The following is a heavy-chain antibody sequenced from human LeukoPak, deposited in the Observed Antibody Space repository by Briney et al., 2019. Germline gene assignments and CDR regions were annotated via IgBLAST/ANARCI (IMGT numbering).Heavy chain of an antibody. Sequence: SGPTLVNPTQTLTLTCTFSGFSLSTSGMCVSWIRQPPGKALEWLARIDWDDDKYYSTSLKTRLTISKDTSKNQVVLTMTNMDPVDTATYYCARTPDVIAAAGAFDYWGQGTLVTVSS. D-gene: IGHD6-13*01. J-gene: IGHJ4*02. CDR2: IDWDDDK. CDR3: ARTPDVIAAAGAFDY. CDR1: GFSLSTSGMC. V-gene: IGHV2-70*11.